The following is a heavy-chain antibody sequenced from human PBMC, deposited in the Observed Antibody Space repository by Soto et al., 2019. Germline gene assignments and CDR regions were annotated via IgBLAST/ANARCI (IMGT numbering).Heavy chain of an antibody. J-gene: IGHJ4*02. CDR3: AKGKPGVILAVPLDC. CDR1: GFTLSSYA. CDR2: ISGSDDST. Sequence: EVQLLESGGGLVQPGGSLRLTCAVYGFTLSSYAMNWVRQAPGKGLEWVSGISGSDDSTRYADSAKGRFTISRDNSKTTLYLQMNSLRVEDTAVYYCAKGKPGVILAVPLDCWGQGSLVTVSS. D-gene: IGHD2-2*01. V-gene: IGHV3-23*01.